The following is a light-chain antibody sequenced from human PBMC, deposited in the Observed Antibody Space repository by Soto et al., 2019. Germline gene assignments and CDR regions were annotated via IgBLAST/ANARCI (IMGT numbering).Light chain of an antibody. V-gene: IGKV3-11*01. CDR3: QQRSDWPLT. CDR1: QSVSSY. Sequence: EIVLTQSPATLSLSPGERATLSCRASQSVSSYFAWYQQKPGQAPRLLIYDASSRATGIPARFSGSGSGTDLTLTISSLEPEDFAVYYCQQRSDWPLTFGQGPKVEIK. CDR2: DAS. J-gene: IGKJ1*01.